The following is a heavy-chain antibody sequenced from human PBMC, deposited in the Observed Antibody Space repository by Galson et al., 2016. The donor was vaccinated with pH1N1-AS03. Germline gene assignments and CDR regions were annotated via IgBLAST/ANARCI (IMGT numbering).Heavy chain of an antibody. CDR3: AKEGPPALLFYYAMDV. J-gene: IGHJ6*02. CDR2: IRYDGSNK. D-gene: IGHD2-2*01. CDR1: GFTFSSYG. V-gene: IGHV3-30*02. Sequence: SLRLSCAASGFTFSSYGMHWVRQAPGKGLEWVEFIRYDGSNKYYADSVKGRFTISRDNSKNTLYLRMNSLRVEDTAVYYCAKEGPPALLFYYAMDVWGHGTTVTVS.